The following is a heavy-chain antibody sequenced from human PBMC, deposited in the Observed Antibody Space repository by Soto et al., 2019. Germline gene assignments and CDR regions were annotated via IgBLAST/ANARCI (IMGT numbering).Heavy chain of an antibody. CDR3: ASWRGGNWFDP. J-gene: IGHJ5*02. CDR2: IYHSGST. CDR1: GGSISSSNW. V-gene: IGHV4-4*02. Sequence: SETLSLTCAVSGGSISSSNWWSWLRQPPGKGLEWIGEIYHSGSTNYNPSLKSRVTISVDKSKNQFSLKLSSVTAADTAVYYCASWRGGNWFDPWGQGTLVTVSS. D-gene: IGHD3-3*01.